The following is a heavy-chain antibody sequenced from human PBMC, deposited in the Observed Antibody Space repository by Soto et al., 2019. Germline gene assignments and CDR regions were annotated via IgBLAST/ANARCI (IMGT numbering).Heavy chain of an antibody. J-gene: IGHJ4*02. D-gene: IGHD3-22*01. V-gene: IGHV3-74*03. Sequence: EVQLVESGGGLVQPGGSLRLSCAVSGFTFSNYWMHWVRQAPGKGLVWVSRLKSDGSGTMYADSVKGRLTISRDNAKXXXXXXXXXXXXXXXXXXXXXXXXXDYYDGXXYLGRHWGQGTLVTVSS. CDR2: LKSDGSGT. CDR1: GFTFSNYW. CDR3: XXXXXDYYDGXXYLGRH.